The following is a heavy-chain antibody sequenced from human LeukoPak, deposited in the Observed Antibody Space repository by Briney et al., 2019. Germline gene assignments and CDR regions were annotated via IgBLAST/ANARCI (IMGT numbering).Heavy chain of an antibody. CDR2: ISSSSSTI. V-gene: IGHV3-48*01. CDR1: GFTFSSYR. J-gene: IGHJ5*02. Sequence: GGSLRLSCAASGFTFSSYRMNWVRQAPGKGLEGVSYISSSSSTIYYADSVKGRFTISRDNAKNSLYLQMNSLRAEDTAVYYCARGSPLGELTLPRRNWFDPWGQGTLVTVSS. D-gene: IGHD3-10*01. CDR3: ARGSPLGELTLPRRNWFDP.